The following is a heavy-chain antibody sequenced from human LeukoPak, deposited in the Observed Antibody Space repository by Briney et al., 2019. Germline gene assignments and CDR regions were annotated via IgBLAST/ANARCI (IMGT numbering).Heavy chain of an antibody. CDR2: IYYSGST. Sequence: KSSETLSLTCTASGGSISSSSYYWGWIRQPPGKGLEWIGSIYYSGSTYYNPSLKSRVTISVDTSKNQFSLKLSSVTAADTAVYYCARHFIVVVPAAANWFDPWGQGTLVTVSS. CDR3: ARHFIVVVPAAANWFDP. V-gene: IGHV4-39*01. CDR1: GGSISSSSYY. D-gene: IGHD2-2*01. J-gene: IGHJ5*02.